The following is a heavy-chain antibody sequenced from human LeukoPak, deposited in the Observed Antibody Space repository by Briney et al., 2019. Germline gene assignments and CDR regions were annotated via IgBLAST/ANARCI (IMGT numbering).Heavy chain of an antibody. V-gene: IGHV4-30-4*07. J-gene: IGHJ4*02. Sequence: SQTLSLTCAVSGGSISNGGYSWSWIRQPPGKGLEWIGYIYYSGSTYYNPSLKSRVTISVDTSKNQFSLKLSSVTAADTAVYYCARVSYDSSGYYYSLLDYWGQGTLVTVSS. CDR1: GGSISNGGYS. CDR2: IYYSGST. CDR3: ARVSYDSSGYYYSLLDY. D-gene: IGHD3-22*01.